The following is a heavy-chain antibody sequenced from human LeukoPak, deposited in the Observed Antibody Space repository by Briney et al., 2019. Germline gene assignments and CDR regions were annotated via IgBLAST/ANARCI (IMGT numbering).Heavy chain of an antibody. CDR1: GFTFSSYW. V-gene: IGHV3-7*01. CDR2: IKQDGSEK. D-gene: IGHD3-10*01. CDR3: ARGRPDGSGSYYKFDP. J-gene: IGHJ5*02. Sequence: AGGSLRLSCAASGFTFSSYWMSWVRQAPGKGLEWVANIKQDGSEKYYVDSVKGRFTISRDNAKNSLYLQMNSLRAEDTAVYYCARGRPDGSGSYYKFDPWGREPWSPSPQ.